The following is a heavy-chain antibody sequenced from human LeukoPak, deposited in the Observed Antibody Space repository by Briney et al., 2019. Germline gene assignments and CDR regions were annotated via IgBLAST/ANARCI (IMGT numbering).Heavy chain of an antibody. J-gene: IGHJ4*02. Sequence: GGSLRLSCAASGFTFSSYGMHWVRQAPGKGLEWVAYIQYDGSNQQYADSVKGRFIISRDRSKNIPYLQMNSLRAEDTAVYYCARGYELLWFGELSTSDYWGQGTLVTVSS. D-gene: IGHD3-10*01. CDR3: ARGYELLWFGELSTSDY. CDR1: GFTFSSYG. V-gene: IGHV3-30*02. CDR2: IQYDGSNQ.